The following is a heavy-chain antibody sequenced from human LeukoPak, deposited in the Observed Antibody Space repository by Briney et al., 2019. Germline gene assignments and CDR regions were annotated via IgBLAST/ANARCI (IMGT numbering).Heavy chain of an antibody. CDR2: ISYSGSS. CDR1: GDSIRSYF. V-gene: IGHV4-59*12. Sequence: SETLSLTCTVSGDSIRSYFWSWIRQPPGKRLEWIASISYSGSSYYNPSLKSRVTISVDTSKNQVSLQLSSVTAADTAVYYCVRDDYGDYTRRFDPWGQGTLVTVSS. CDR3: VRDDYGDYTRRFDP. D-gene: IGHD4-17*01. J-gene: IGHJ5*02.